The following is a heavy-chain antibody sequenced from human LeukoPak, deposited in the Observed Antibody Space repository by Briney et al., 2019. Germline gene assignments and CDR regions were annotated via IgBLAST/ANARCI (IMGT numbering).Heavy chain of an antibody. Sequence: PGRSLRLSCAASGFTFSSYGMHWVRQAPAKGLEGVEVISYDGSNKYYADSVKGRFTISRDNSKNTLYLQMNSLRAEDTAVYYCAKGSRLYYYDSSALDYWGQGTLVTVSS. V-gene: IGHV3-30*18. CDR3: AKGSRLYYYDSSALDY. CDR1: GFTFSSYG. J-gene: IGHJ4*02. CDR2: ISYDGSNK. D-gene: IGHD3-22*01.